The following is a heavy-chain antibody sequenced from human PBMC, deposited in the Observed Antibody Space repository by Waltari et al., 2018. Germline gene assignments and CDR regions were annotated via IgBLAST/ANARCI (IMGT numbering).Heavy chain of an antibody. CDR1: GYSISSGYS. CDR2: IYHSGVT. Sequence: QVQLQESGPGLVKPSETLSLTCAVSGYSISSGYSWCWIRQPLGKGLEWIGSIYHSGVTYYNPYLKSRVTISVDTSKNQFSLKLSSVTAADTAVYYCARVSVAVADLDYWGQGTLVTVSS. V-gene: IGHV4-38-2*01. J-gene: IGHJ4*02. CDR3: ARVSVAVADLDY. D-gene: IGHD6-19*01.